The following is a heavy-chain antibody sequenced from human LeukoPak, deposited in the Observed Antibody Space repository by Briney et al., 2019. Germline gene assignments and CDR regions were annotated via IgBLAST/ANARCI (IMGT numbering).Heavy chain of an antibody. CDR3: AKAPPKPGSGSYYRLRALGY. CDR1: GFTFSSYA. J-gene: IGHJ4*02. V-gene: IGHV3-23*01. D-gene: IGHD3-10*01. CDR2: ISGSGGST. Sequence: GGSLRLSCAASGFTFSSYAMSWVRQAPGKGLEWVSAISGSGGSTYYADSVKGRFTISRDSSKNTLYLQMNSLRAEDTAVYYCAKAPPKPGSGSYYRLRALGYWGQGTLVTVSS.